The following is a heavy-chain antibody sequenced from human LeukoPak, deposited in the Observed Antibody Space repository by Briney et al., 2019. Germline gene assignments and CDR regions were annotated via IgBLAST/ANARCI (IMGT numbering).Heavy chain of an antibody. V-gene: IGHV3-30*04. D-gene: IGHD3-10*01. CDR2: ISHDGKLA. CDR1: GFTFSSYA. CDR3: AKEKDYRVSASCDY. Sequence: PGGSLRLSCAASGFTFSSYAMHWVRQAPGRGLEWIAVISHDGKLAYYADSVKGRFTISRDNSQNTVYLRMTSLRIEDTGLFYCAKEKDYRVSASCDYWGQGTQVTVSS. J-gene: IGHJ4*02.